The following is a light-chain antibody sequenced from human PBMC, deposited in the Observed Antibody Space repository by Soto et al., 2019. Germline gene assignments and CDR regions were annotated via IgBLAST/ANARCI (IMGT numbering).Light chain of an antibody. V-gene: IGLV2-23*01. CDR3: CSYAGTNTFV. CDR1: SRDVGSYNL. J-gene: IGLJ1*01. Sequence: QSALTQPASVSGSPGQSITISCTGTSRDVGSYNLVSWYQQHPGNAPKLMIYEGNKRPSGVSNRFSGSKSANTASLTISGLQTEDEADYYCCSYAGTNTFVFGPGTKVTVL. CDR2: EGN.